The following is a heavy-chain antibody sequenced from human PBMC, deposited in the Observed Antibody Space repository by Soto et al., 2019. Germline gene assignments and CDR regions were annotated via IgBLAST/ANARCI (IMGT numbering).Heavy chain of an antibody. CDR2: IYYSGST. CDR3: ARVGGGYDFWSGYYPRNYYYYGMDV. D-gene: IGHD3-3*01. Sequence: PSETLSLTCTVSGGSISSYYWSWIRQPPGKGLEWIGYIYYSGSTNYNPSLKSRVTISVDTSKNQFSLKLSSVTAADTAVYYCARVGGGYDFWSGYYPRNYYYYGMDVWGQGTTVTGSS. V-gene: IGHV4-59*01. CDR1: GGSISSYY. J-gene: IGHJ6*02.